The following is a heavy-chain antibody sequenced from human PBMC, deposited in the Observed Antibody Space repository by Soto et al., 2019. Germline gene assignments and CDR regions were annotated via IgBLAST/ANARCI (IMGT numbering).Heavy chain of an antibody. CDR1: GGSVSSGSYY. D-gene: IGHD3-22*01. J-gene: IGHJ6*01. V-gene: IGHV4-61*01. CDR3: ASEIYDRSGYCYYYYGMEV. CDR2: IYYSGST. Sequence: PSETLSLTCTVSGGSVSSGSYYWSWIRQPPGKGLEWIGYIYYSGSTNYNPSLKSRVTISVDTSKNQFSLKLSSVTAADTGVNYCASEIYDRSGYCYYYYGMEVWGQGTTVAV.